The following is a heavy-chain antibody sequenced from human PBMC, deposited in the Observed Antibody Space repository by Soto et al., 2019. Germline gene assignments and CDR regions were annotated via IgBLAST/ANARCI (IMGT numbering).Heavy chain of an antibody. V-gene: IGHV3-30*18. CDR3: AKDRESTVNSLYNWFDP. CDR1: GFTFSSYG. J-gene: IGHJ5*02. CDR2: ISYDGSNK. D-gene: IGHD4-4*01. Sequence: HPGGSLRLSCAASGFTFSSYGMHWVRQAPGKGLEWVAVISYDGSNKYYADSVKGRFTISRDNSKNTLYLQMNSLRAEDTAVYYCAKDRESTVNSLYNWFDPWGQGTLVTVSS.